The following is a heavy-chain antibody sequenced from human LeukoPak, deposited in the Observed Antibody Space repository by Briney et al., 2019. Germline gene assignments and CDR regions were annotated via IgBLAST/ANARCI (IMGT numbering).Heavy chain of an antibody. CDR1: GGSISSGNW. V-gene: IGHV4-4*02. Sequence: PSGTLSLTCAVSGGSISSGNWWNWVRQSPGKGLEWIGEIYQSGTTTYNPSLKSRVTMSMDKSKNELSLRLTSVTAADMAVYFCAREGGCSGGSCSAFDLWGQGTLVIVSS. J-gene: IGHJ4*02. CDR3: AREGGCSGGSCSAFDL. CDR2: IYQSGTT. D-gene: IGHD2-15*01.